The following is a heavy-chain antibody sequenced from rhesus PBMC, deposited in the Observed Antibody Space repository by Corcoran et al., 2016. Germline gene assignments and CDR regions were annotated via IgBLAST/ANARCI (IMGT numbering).Heavy chain of an antibody. CDR1: GASISSNW. Sequence: QVQLRESGPGLVKPSETLSLTCPVSGASISSNWWGWIRQPPGKGLEWIGEIVGYSDRTNYNPSLKSRVTVSKDASKNQFFLKLNSVTAADTAVYYCARDRSYGNSYGLDSWGQGVVVTVSS. CDR3: ARDRSYGNSYGLDS. CDR2: IVGYSDRT. J-gene: IGHJ6*01. D-gene: IGHD4-35*01. V-gene: IGHV4-80*01.